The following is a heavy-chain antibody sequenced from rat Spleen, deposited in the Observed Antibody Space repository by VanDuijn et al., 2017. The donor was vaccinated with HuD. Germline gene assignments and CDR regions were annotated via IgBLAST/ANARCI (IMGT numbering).Heavy chain of an antibody. CDR2: MRYDGDT. J-gene: IGHJ3*01. Sequence: QVQLKESGPGLVQPSQTLSLTCTVSEFSLTGNNIHWVRQPPGKGLEWMGRMRYDGDTSYNSALKSRLSISRDTSKNQVFLKMGSLQTEDTAIYFCTREGYNNWGAFAYWGQGTLVTVSS. D-gene: IGHD1-10*01. CDR1: EFSLTGNN. V-gene: IGHV2S30*01. CDR3: TREGYNNWGAFAY.